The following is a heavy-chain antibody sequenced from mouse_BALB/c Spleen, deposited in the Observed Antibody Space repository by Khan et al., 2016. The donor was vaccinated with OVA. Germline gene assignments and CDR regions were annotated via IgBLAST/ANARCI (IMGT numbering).Heavy chain of an antibody. CDR1: GYTFTDFT. CDR2: ISTYYGHA. Sequence: QVQLQQSGAELVRPGVSVKISCKGSGYTFTDFTMHWVRQSHAMSLEWIGVISTYYGHATYNQEFKDKATLTVDKSSSTAYMELARLTSEDSAIYYCTRGGGRTRFAYWGQGTLVTVSA. J-gene: IGHJ3*01. D-gene: IGHD1-3*01. V-gene: IGHV1S137*01. CDR3: TRGGGRTRFAY.